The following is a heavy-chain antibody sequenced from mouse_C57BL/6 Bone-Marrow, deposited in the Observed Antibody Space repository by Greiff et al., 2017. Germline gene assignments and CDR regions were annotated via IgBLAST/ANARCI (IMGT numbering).Heavy chain of an antibody. CDR1: GYTFTSYW. D-gene: IGHD3-2*02. CDR3: ASSSGYGGAMDY. Sequence: EVQLQQSGTVLARPGASVKMSCKTSGYTFTSYWMHWVKQRPGQGLEWIGAISPGNSDTSYHQKFKGKATLTVHKSSSTAYMGLRSLTSEDSAVYYCASSSGYGGAMDYWGQGTSGAVSS. CDR2: ISPGNSDT. V-gene: IGHV1-5*01. J-gene: IGHJ4*01.